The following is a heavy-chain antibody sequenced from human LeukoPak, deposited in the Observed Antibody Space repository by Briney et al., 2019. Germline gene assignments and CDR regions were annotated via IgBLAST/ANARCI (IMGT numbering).Heavy chain of an antibody. D-gene: IGHD3-10*01. J-gene: IGHJ4*02. CDR2: ISWNSGNI. CDR1: GFTLDDYA. CDR3: AKDMGRWFGESAVDY. V-gene: IGHV3-9*01. Sequence: GESLTLSCAASGFTLDDYAMHWVRQAPGKGLEWVSGISWNSGNIGYADSVKSPFTTTRDNAKNSLYLQMNSLRAEDTALYYCAKDMGRWFGESAVDYWGQGTLVTVSS.